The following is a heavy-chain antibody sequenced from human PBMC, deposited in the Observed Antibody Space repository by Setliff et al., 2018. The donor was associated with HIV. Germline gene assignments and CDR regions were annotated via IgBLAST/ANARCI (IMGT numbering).Heavy chain of an antibody. CDR1: GSSISGHF. D-gene: IGHD6-6*01. Sequence: SETLSLTCTVSGSSISGHFWTWVRQPPGKGLEWIGYIYTTGSTNYNPSLTSRVTMSVDTSKNKFSLKMRSVTAADTAVYYCARVPPEYSSSSQAFDIWGQGTKVTVSS. CDR2: IYTTGST. J-gene: IGHJ3*02. V-gene: IGHV4-59*11. CDR3: ARVPPEYSSSSQAFDI.